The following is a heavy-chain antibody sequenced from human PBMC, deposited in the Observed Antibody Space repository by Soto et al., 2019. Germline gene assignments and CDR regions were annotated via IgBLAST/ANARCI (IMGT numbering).Heavy chain of an antibody. J-gene: IGHJ6*03. Sequence: SETLSLTCTVSGGSISSYYWSWIRQPPGKGLEWIGYIYYSGSTNYNHSLKSRVTISVDTSKNQFSLKLSSVTAADTAVYYCARDPLARSRYYLQVRGTGTTVTVAS. CDR3: ARDPLARSRYYLQV. CDR2: IYYSGST. D-gene: IGHD6-6*01. V-gene: IGHV4-59*01. CDR1: GGSISSYY.